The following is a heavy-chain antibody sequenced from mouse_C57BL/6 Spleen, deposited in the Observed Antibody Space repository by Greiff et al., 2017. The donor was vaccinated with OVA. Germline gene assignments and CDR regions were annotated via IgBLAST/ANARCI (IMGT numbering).Heavy chain of an antibody. Sequence: VQGVESGAELVRPGASVTLSCKASGYTFTDYEMHWVKQTPVHGLEWIGAIDPETGGTAYNQKFKGKAILTADKSSSTAYMELRSLTSEDSAVYYCTRGSYYEGFAYWGQGTLVTVSA. CDR1: GYTFTDYE. V-gene: IGHV1-15*01. D-gene: IGHD2-4*01. J-gene: IGHJ3*01. CDR2: IDPETGGT. CDR3: TRGSYYEGFAY.